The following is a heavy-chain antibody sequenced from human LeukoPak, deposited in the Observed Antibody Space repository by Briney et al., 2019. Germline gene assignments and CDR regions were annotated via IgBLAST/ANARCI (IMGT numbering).Heavy chain of an antibody. Sequence: GGSLRLSCAASGFTFSSYAMSWVRQAPGKGLEWVSAISGSGGSTYYADSVKGRFTISRDNSKNTLYLQMNSLRAEDTAVYYCAKDQVAIFGVVIPDAFDIWGQGTMVTVSS. J-gene: IGHJ3*02. CDR1: GFTFSSYA. D-gene: IGHD3-3*01. CDR3: AKDQVAIFGVVIPDAFDI. CDR2: ISGSGGST. V-gene: IGHV3-23*01.